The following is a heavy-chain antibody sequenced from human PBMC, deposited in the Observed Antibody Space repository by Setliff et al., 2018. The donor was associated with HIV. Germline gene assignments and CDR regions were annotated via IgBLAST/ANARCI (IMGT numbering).Heavy chain of an antibody. Sequence: ASVKVSCKASGYKFTDYYIHWVRQAPGQGLEWVGWINAGNGNTKYSQKFQGRVTMTRDTSISTVYMELSRLRSDDTAVYYCARGTRVGANDAFDIWGQGTMVT. J-gene: IGHJ3*02. CDR2: INAGNGNT. V-gene: IGHV1-2*02. CDR3: ARGTRVGANDAFDI. D-gene: IGHD1-26*01. CDR1: GYKFTDYY.